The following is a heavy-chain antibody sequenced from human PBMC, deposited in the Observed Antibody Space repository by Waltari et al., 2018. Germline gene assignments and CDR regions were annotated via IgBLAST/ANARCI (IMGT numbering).Heavy chain of an antibody. CDR2: IKHVGST. CDR1: GGSFSGYY. J-gene: IGHJ6*02. D-gene: IGHD2-15*01. CDR3: AGGLVVVVNFCMDV. V-gene: IGHV4-34*01. Sequence: QVQLQQWGAGLLKPSETLSLTCAVYGGSFSGYYWSWIRQPPGKGLEWIGEIKHVGSTSYNPSLKSRVTISVDTSKNQFSLKLSSVTAADTAVYYCAGGLVVVVNFCMDVWGQGTTVTVSS.